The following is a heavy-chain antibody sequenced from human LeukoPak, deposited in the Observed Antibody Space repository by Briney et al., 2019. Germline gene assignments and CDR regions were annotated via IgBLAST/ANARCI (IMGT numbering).Heavy chain of an antibody. Sequence: GGSLRLSCAASGFTFSSYDMHWVRQATGKGLEWVSAIGTAGDTYYPGSVKGRFTISRENAKNSLYLQMNSLRAGDTAVYYCARDKSNDPFDIWGQGTMVTVSS. V-gene: IGHV3-13*01. J-gene: IGHJ3*02. CDR3: ARDKSNDPFDI. CDR2: IGTAGDT. CDR1: GFTFSSYD.